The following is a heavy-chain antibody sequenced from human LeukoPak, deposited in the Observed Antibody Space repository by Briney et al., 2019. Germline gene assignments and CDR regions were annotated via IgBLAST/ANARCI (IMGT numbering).Heavy chain of an antibody. V-gene: IGHV3-30*14. CDR1: GFTFRSYA. CDR3: ASADYRGYYFDY. J-gene: IGHJ4*02. Sequence: PGGSLRLSCAASGFTFRSYAMHWVRQAPGKGLEWVAVISYDGSNKYYADSVKGRFTISRDNSKNTLYLQMNSLRAEDTAVYYCASADYRGYYFDYWGQGTLVTVSS. CDR2: ISYDGSNK. D-gene: IGHD5-12*01.